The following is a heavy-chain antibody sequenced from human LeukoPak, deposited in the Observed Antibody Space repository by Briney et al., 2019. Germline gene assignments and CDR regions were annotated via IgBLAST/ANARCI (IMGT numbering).Heavy chain of an antibody. CDR2: IYYSGST. V-gene: IGHV4-59*01. CDR3: ARDQEHCSGTSCYPYWYDS. D-gene: IGHD2-2*01. CDR1: GGSISSYY. Sequence: SETLSLTCTVSGGSISSYYWSWIRQPPGKGLEWIGYIYYSGSTNYNPSLKSQVTISVDTSKNQFSLKLSSVTAADTAVYYCARDQEHCSGTSCYPYWYDSWGQGTLVTVSS. J-gene: IGHJ5*01.